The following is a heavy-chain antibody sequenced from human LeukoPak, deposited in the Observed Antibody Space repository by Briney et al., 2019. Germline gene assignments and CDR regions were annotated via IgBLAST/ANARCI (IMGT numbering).Heavy chain of an antibody. CDR1: GFTFSSYS. Sequence: GGSLRLSCAASGFTFSSYSMNWVRQAPGKGLEWVSSISSSSSYIYYADSVKGRFTISRDNARNFPYLQLSSLRAEDTAVYYCTRDFWTDYWGQGTLVTVSS. J-gene: IGHJ4*02. CDR3: TRDFWTDY. D-gene: IGHD3/OR15-3a*01. V-gene: IGHV3-21*01. CDR2: ISSSSSYI.